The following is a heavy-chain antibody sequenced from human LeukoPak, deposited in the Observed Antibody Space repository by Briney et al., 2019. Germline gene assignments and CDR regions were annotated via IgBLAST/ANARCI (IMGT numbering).Heavy chain of an antibody. Sequence: GGSLRLSCAASGFTFSSYAMSWVRQAPGKGLEWVSAISGSGGSTYYADSVKGRFTISRDNSKNTLYLQMNSLKAEDAAVYYCARVLSGSYDNYFDYWGQGTLVTVSS. CDR3: ARVLSGSYDNYFDY. CDR1: GFTFSSYA. V-gene: IGHV3-23*01. CDR2: ISGSGGST. J-gene: IGHJ4*02. D-gene: IGHD1-26*01.